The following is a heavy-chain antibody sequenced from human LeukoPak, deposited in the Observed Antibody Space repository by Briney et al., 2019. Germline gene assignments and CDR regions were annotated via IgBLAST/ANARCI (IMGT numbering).Heavy chain of an antibody. D-gene: IGHD4-11*01. CDR3: ARTTRGTRGYYYYMDV. V-gene: IGHV1-8*03. J-gene: IGHJ6*03. CDR2: MNPNSGHT. CDR1: GYTFTSYD. Sequence: ASVKVSCKASGYTFTSYDINWVRQATGQGLEWMGWMNPNSGHTGYAQKFQGRVTITRNTSISTVYMELSSLRSEDTAVYYCARTTRGTRGYYYYMDVWGKGITVTVSS.